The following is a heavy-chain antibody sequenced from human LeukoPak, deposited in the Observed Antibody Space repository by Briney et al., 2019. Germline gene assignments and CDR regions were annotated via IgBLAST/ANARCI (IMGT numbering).Heavy chain of an antibody. Sequence: GGSLRLSCEASGFTFSSYWMSWVRQAPGKGLEWEANIKTDGSEKYYVDSVKGRFTISRDNAKNSLYLQMNSLRAEDTAVYYCARDYTGYFPWGQGTLVIVSS. V-gene: IGHV3-7*03. CDR3: ARDYTGYFP. CDR2: IKTDGSEK. D-gene: IGHD3-9*01. J-gene: IGHJ5*02. CDR1: GFTFSSYW.